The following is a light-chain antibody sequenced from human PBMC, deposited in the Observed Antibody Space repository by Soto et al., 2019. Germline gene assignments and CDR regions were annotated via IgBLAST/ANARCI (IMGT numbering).Light chain of an antibody. CDR3: CSYAGIPYV. CDR2: GNS. J-gene: IGLJ1*01. V-gene: IGLV1-40*01. Sequence: QSVLTQPPSVSGAPGQRVTLSCTGSSSNIGAGYDVHWYQQLPGTAPKLVIYGNSNRPSGVPDRFSGSKSGTSASLAITGLQAEDEADYYCCSYAGIPYVLGTANKVTV. CDR1: SSNIGAGYD.